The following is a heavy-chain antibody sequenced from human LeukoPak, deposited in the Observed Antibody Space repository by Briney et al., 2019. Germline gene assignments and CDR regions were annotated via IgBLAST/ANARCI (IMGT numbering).Heavy chain of an antibody. D-gene: IGHD2-21*01. J-gene: IGHJ4*02. Sequence: SETLSLTXAVYGGSFSGYYWSWIRQPPGKGLEWIGSIYHSGSTYYNPSLKSRVTISVDTSKNQFSLKLSSVTAADTAVYYCASGRWGYHDYWGQGTLVTVSS. CDR2: IYHSGST. CDR1: GGSFSGYY. V-gene: IGHV4-34*01. CDR3: ASGRWGYHDY.